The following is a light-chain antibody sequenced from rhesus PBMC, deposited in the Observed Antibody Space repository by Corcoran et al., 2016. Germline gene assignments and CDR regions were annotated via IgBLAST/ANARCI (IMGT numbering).Light chain of an antibody. CDR3: QKYNDWPYS. CDR1: QSVGST. Sequence: EIVMTQSPATLSLSPGERATLSCTASQSVGSTLAWYQQKPGQAPRLLFYYASSRATGIPDRFSGRGSGTEFTLTISSLDPEDVGVYYCQKYNDWPYSFGQGTKVEIK. V-gene: IGKV3-24*04. J-gene: IGKJ2*01. CDR2: YAS.